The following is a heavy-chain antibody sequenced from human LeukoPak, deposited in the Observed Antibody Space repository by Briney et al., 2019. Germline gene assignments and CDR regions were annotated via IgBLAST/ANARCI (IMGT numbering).Heavy chain of an antibody. V-gene: IGHV3-48*04. J-gene: IGHJ4*02. Sequence: GGSLRLSCAASAFTFSDYSMNWVRQAPGKGLEWVSYISSSGSTIYYADSVKGRFTISRDNAKNSLYLQMNSLRAEDTAVYYCARGWIAAAALTFGYWGQGALVTVSA. CDR2: ISSSGSTI. D-gene: IGHD6-13*01. CDR1: AFTFSDYS. CDR3: ARGWIAAAALTFGY.